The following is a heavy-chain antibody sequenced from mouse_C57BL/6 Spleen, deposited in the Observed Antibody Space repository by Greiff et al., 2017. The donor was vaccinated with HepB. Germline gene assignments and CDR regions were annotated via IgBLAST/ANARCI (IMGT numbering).Heavy chain of an antibody. V-gene: IGHV5-6*01. D-gene: IGHD2-4*01. Sequence: EVMLVESGGDLVKPGGSLKLSCAASGFTFSSYGMSWVRQTPDKRLEWVATISSGGSYTYYPDSVKGRFTISRDNAKNTLYLQMSSLKSEDTAMYYCARHNYDYDEGPHWYFDVWGTGTTVTVSS. CDR3: ARHNYDYDEGPHWYFDV. CDR2: ISSGGSYT. J-gene: IGHJ1*03. CDR1: GFTFSSYG.